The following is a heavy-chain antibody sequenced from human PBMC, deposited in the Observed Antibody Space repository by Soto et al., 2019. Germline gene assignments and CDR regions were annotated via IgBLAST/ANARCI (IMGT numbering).Heavy chain of an antibody. J-gene: IGHJ5*02. CDR3: ASLGYCSGGSCYSVEHWFDP. CDR1: GGSISSYY. D-gene: IGHD2-15*01. Sequence: SETLSLTCTVSGGSISSYYWSWIRQPPGKGLEWIGYIYYSGSTNYNPSLESRVTMSVDTSKNQLSLKLSSVTAADTAVYYCASLGYCSGGSCYSVEHWFDPWGQGILVTVSS. CDR2: IYYSGST. V-gene: IGHV4-59*01.